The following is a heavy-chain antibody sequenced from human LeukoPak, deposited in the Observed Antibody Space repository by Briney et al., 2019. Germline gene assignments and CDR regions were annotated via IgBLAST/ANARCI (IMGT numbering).Heavy chain of an antibody. CDR3: ARDLRFLEWLFGATSDYYYGMDV. D-gene: IGHD3-3*01. Sequence: EASVKVSCKASGYTFTGYYMHWVRQAPGQGLEWMGWINPNSGGTNYAQKLQGRVTMTTDTSTSTAYMELRSLRSDDTAVYYCARDLRFLEWLFGATSDYYYGMDVWGQGTTVTVSS. V-gene: IGHV1-2*02. J-gene: IGHJ6*02. CDR2: INPNSGGT. CDR1: GYTFTGYY.